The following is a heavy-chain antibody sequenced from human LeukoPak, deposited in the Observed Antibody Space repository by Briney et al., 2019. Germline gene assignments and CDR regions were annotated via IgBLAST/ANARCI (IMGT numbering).Heavy chain of an antibody. D-gene: IGHD6-19*01. CDR2: IIRSSRI. Sequence: PGGSLRLSCAASGSTFSSYEMNWVRQAPGKGLEWVSYIIRSSRIVYADSVRGRFTISRDKGKNSLYLQINSLRAEDTAVYYCARVPVGYQGYSSAWYTDYWGQGTLVSVSS. V-gene: IGHV3-48*03. J-gene: IGHJ4*02. CDR3: ARVPVGYQGYSSAWYTDY. CDR1: GSTFSSYE.